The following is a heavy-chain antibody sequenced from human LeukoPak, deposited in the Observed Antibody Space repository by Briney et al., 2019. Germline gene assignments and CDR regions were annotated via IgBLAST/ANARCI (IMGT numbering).Heavy chain of an antibody. Sequence: ASVKVSCKASGYTFTSYDINWVRQATGQGLEWMGWMNPNSGNTGYAQKFQGRVTMTRNTSISTAYMELSSLRSEDTAVYYCARGGCITMVRGVLGDHYYYYMDVWGKGTTVTVSS. D-gene: IGHD3-10*01. CDR2: MNPNSGNT. CDR1: GYTFTSYD. V-gene: IGHV1-8*01. CDR3: ARGGCITMVRGVLGDHYYYYMDV. J-gene: IGHJ6*03.